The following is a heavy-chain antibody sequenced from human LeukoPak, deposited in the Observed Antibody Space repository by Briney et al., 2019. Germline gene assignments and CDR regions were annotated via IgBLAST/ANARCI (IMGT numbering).Heavy chain of an antibody. V-gene: IGHV4-34*01. CDR1: GGSFSGYY. J-gene: IGHJ4*02. CDR2: INHSGST. CDR3: ASHSIAAAFDY. D-gene: IGHD6-13*01. Sequence: SSETLSLTCAVYGGSFSGYYWSWIRQPPGKGLEWIGEINHSGSTNYNPSLKSRVTISVDTSKNQFSLKLSSVTAADTAVYYCASHSIAAAFDYWGQGTLVTVSS.